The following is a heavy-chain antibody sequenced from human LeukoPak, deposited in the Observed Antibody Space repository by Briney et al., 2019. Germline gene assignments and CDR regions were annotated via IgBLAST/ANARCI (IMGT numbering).Heavy chain of an antibody. CDR1: GYTFTGYY. J-gene: IGHJ4*02. D-gene: IGHD5-12*01. CDR2: MNPNSGNT. V-gene: IGHV1-8*02. Sequence: ASVKVSCKASGYTFTGYYIHWVRQATGQGLEWMGWMNPNSGNTGYAQKFQGRVTMTRNTSISTAYMELSSLRSEDTAVYYCARGGYSGYEADYWGQGTLVTVSS. CDR3: ARGGYSGYEADY.